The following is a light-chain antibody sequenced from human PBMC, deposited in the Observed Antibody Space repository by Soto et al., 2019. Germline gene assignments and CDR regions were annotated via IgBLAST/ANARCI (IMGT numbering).Light chain of an antibody. CDR2: AAS. Sequence: DIQMTQSPSSLSASLGDRVTITCRASQGIGVYLAWFQQKPGNAPKLLIYAASTLQSGVPSRFSGSGSGTDFTLTVSSLQPEEVATYACQKYNSDPLTFGGGNRVEIK. CDR1: QGIGVY. J-gene: IGKJ4*01. V-gene: IGKV1-27*01. CDR3: QKYNSDPLT.